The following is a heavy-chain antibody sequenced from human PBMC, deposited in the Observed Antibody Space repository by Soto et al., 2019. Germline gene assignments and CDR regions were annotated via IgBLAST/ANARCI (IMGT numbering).Heavy chain of an antibody. CDR3: AKRSRYYDSSGYPLDY. Sequence: SLRLSCAASGFTFSSYAMSWVRQAPGKGLEWVSAISGSGGSTYYADSVKGRFTISRDNSKNTLYLQMNSLRAEDTAVYYCAKRSRYYDSSGYPLDYWGQGTLVTVSS. V-gene: IGHV3-23*01. J-gene: IGHJ4*02. D-gene: IGHD3-22*01. CDR2: ISGSGGST. CDR1: GFTFSSYA.